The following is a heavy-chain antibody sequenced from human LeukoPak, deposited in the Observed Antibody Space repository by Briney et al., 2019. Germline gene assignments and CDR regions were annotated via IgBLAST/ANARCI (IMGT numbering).Heavy chain of an antibody. D-gene: IGHD3-9*01. CDR3: ARGRNYDILTGYPYYFDY. J-gene: IGHJ4*02. CDR2: IKQDGSEK. CDR1: GFTFSSYW. V-gene: IGHV3-7*04. Sequence: GGSLRLSCAASGFTFSSYWMSWVRQAPGKGLEWVANIKQDGSEKYYVDSVKGRFTISRDNAKNSLYLQMNSLRAEDTAVYYCARGRNYDILTGYPYYFDYWGQGTLVTVSS.